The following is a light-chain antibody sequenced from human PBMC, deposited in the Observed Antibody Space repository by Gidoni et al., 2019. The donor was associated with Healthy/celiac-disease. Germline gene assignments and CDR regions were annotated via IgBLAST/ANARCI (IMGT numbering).Light chain of an antibody. Sequence: EIVLTQSPDFQSVTPTEKVTITCRASQSIGSSLHWYQQKPDQSPKLLIKYASQSFSGVPSRFSGSGSGTDFTLTINSLEAEDAGTYYCHQSSSLPQGAFGQGTRLEIK. J-gene: IGKJ5*01. CDR1: QSIGSS. V-gene: IGKV6-21*01. CDR2: YAS. CDR3: HQSSSLPQGA.